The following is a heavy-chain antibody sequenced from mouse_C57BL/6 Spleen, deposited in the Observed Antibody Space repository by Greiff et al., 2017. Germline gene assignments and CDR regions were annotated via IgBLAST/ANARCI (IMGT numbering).Heavy chain of an antibody. CDR1: GYAFSSSW. CDR2: IYPGDGDT. J-gene: IGHJ3*01. D-gene: IGHD3-2*02. CDR3: ARGGSSGPPWFAY. Sequence: QVQLQQSGPELVKPGASVKISCKASGYAFSSSWMNWVKQRPGKGLEWIGRIYPGDGDTNYNGKFKGKDTLTADKSSSTAYMQLSSLTSEDSAVYFCARGGSSGPPWFAYWGQGTLVTVSA. V-gene: IGHV1-82*01.